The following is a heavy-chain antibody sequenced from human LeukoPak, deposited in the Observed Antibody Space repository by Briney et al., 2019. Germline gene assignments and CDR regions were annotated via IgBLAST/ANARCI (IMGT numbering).Heavy chain of an antibody. D-gene: IGHD6-19*01. V-gene: IGHV1-18*04. CDR3: AKAGFRAVNDAFDI. CDR2: ISAYNGNT. CDR1: GYTFTSYG. J-gene: IGHJ3*02. Sequence: ASVKVSCKASGYTFTSYGISWVRQAPGQGLEWMGWISAYNGNTNYAQKLQGRVTMTTDTSTSTAYMELRSLRSDDTAVYYCAKAGFRAVNDAFDIWGQGTMVTVSS.